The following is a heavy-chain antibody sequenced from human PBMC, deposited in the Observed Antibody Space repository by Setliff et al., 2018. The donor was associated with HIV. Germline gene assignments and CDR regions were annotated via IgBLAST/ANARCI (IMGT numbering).Heavy chain of an antibody. J-gene: IGHJ4*02. Sequence: SETLSLTCAVYGGSFSGFYWTFIRQSPGKGLEWIGEVTHSGTTTYDPSLKSRITISVDTSKNQFSLKLTSVTAADMGVYYCARGRRKTLAVSGTRYFDFWGQGTLVTVSS. CDR1: GGSFSGFY. D-gene: IGHD6-19*01. CDR3: ARGRRKTLAVSGTRYFDF. CDR2: VTHSGTT. V-gene: IGHV4-34*01.